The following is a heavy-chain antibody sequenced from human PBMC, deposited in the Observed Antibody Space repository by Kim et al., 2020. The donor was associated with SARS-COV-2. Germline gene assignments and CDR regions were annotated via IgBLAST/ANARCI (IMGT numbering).Heavy chain of an antibody. CDR2: IYPGDSDT. Sequence: GESLKISCKGSGYSFTSYWIGWVRQMPGKGLEWMGIIYPGDSDTRYSTSFQGQVTISADKSISTAYLQWSSLKASDTAMYYCARLPYGSGSYDYYYYGMDVWGQGTTVTVSS. D-gene: IGHD3-10*01. V-gene: IGHV5-51*01. CDR1: GYSFTSYW. CDR3: ARLPYGSGSYDYYYYGMDV. J-gene: IGHJ6*02.